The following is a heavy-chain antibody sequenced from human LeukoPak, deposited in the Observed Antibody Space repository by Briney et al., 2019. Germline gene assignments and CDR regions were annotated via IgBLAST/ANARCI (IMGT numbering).Heavy chain of an antibody. V-gene: IGHV4-59*01. D-gene: IGHD6-13*01. Sequence: LETLSLTCTVPGGSISSYYWSWIRQPPGKGLEWIGYIYYSGSTNYNPSLKSRVTISVDTSKNQFSLKLSSVTAADTAVYYCARATGIAAAGTPYYFDYWGQGTLVTVSS. CDR2: IYYSGST. CDR1: GGSISSYY. CDR3: ARATGIAAAGTPYYFDY. J-gene: IGHJ4*02.